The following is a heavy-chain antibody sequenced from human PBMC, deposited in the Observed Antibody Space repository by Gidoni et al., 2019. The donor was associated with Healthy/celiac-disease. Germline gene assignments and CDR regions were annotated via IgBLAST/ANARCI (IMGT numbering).Heavy chain of an antibody. CDR1: GYSISSGYS. D-gene: IGHD2-2*01. CDR2: IYHSGST. V-gene: IGHV4-38-2*02. Sequence: QVQLQESGPGPVKPSETLSLTCTVSGYSISSGYSWGWIRQPPGKGLEWIGSIYHSGSTYYNPSLKSRVTISVDTSKNQFSLKLSSVTAADTAVYYCARVVVPAAMDIWGQGTMVTVSS. CDR3: ARVVVPAAMDI. J-gene: IGHJ3*02.